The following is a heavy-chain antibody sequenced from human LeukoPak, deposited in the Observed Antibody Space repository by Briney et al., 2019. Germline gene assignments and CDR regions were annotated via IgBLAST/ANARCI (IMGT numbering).Heavy chain of an antibody. V-gene: IGHV1-2*02. J-gene: IGHJ6*03. CDR3: ATGSIVVVPTEYYYMDV. D-gene: IGHD2-2*01. Sequence: ASVKVSCKASGYTFTGYYMHWVRQAPGQGLEWMGWINPNSGGTNYAQKFQGRVTMTRDTSISTAYMELSRLRSEDTAVYYCATGSIVVVPTEYYYMDVWGKGTTVTVSS. CDR1: GYTFTGYY. CDR2: INPNSGGT.